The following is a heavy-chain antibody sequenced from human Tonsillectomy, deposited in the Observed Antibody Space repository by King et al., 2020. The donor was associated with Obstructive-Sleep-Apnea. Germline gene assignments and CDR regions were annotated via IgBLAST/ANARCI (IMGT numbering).Heavy chain of an antibody. Sequence: VQLVESGAEVKKPGSSVKVSCTASGGTFSSYAISVVRQAPGQGLEWMGGIIPILGIANYAQKYQGRVTITADKPTSTAYMERSSLRSEDTAVYYCAREGKRTAIVGATHFYYWGQGTLVTVSS. D-gene: IGHD1-26*01. CDR2: IIPILGIA. V-gene: IGHV1-69*10. CDR1: GGTFSSYA. CDR3: AREGKRTAIVGATHFYY. J-gene: IGHJ4*02.